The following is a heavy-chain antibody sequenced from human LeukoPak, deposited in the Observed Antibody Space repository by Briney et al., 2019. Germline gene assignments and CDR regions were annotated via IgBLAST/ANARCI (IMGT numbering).Heavy chain of an antibody. Sequence: SETLSLTCTVSGGSVSSSSYYWGSVRQPPGKGLEWIGSIYYSGSTYYNPSLKSRVTISVDTSKNQFSLKLSSVTAADTAVYYCARSRAVTNYFDYWGQGTLVTVSS. D-gene: IGHD4-17*01. CDR1: GGSVSSSSYY. V-gene: IGHV4-39*01. CDR3: ARSRAVTNYFDY. J-gene: IGHJ4*02. CDR2: IYYSGST.